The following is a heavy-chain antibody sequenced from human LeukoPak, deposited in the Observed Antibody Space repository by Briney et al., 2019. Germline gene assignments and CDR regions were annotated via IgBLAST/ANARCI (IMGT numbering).Heavy chain of an antibody. J-gene: IGHJ3*02. CDR1: GFTFSSYS. V-gene: IGHV3-21*01. D-gene: IGHD6-13*01. Sequence: GGSLRLSCAASGFTFSSYSMNWVRQAPGKGLEWVSSISSSSSYIYYADSVKGRFTISRDNAKNSLYLQMNSLRAEDTAVYYCAREPDGYSSSWYGSAFDIWGQGTMVTVSS. CDR2: ISSSSSYI. CDR3: AREPDGYSSSWYGSAFDI.